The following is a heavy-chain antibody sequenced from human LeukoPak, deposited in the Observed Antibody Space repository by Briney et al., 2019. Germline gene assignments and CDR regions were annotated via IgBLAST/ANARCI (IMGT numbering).Heavy chain of an antibody. CDR2: MRQDGGEI. D-gene: IGHD3-16*02. CDR1: GFTFSRYW. CDR3: ARAFHLSGGLSYYFDY. J-gene: IGHJ4*02. Sequence: GGSLRLSCEASGFTFSRYWMAWVRQAPGKEPEWVANMRQDGGEIYYVDSVKGRFTISRDNARNFLYLQMNSLRVEDTAVYYCARAFHLSGGLSYYFDYWGQGTLVTVSS. V-gene: IGHV3-7*01.